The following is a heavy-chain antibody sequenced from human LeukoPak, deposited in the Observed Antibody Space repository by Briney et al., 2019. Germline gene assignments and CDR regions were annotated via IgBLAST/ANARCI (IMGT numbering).Heavy chain of an antibody. CDR3: AKDGIAVADTGYDAFDI. Sequence: GGSLRLSCAASGFTVSYNYMTWVRQAPGKGLEWVSTIYSGGSTYYADSVKGRFTISRDNSRNSVYLQMNSLRAEDTAVYYCAKDGIAVADTGYDAFDIWGQGTMVTVSS. D-gene: IGHD6-19*01. CDR2: IYSGGST. CDR1: GFTVSYNY. J-gene: IGHJ3*02. V-gene: IGHV3-66*01.